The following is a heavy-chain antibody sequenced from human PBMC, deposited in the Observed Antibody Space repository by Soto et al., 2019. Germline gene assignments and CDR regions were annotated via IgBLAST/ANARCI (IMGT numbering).Heavy chain of an antibody. V-gene: IGHV4-31*03. CDR2: IYYSGST. CDR3: ARSAHYSNYYYYMDV. J-gene: IGHJ6*03. Sequence: PSETLSLTCTVSGCSISSGGYYWSWIRQHPGKGLEWIGYIYYSGSTYYNPSLKSRVTISVDTSKNQFSLKLSSVTAADTAVYYCARSAHYSNYYYYMDVWGKGTTVTVSS. CDR1: GCSISSGGYY. D-gene: IGHD4-4*01.